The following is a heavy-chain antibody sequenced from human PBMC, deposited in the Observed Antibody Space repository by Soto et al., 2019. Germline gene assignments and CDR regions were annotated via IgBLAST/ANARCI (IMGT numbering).Heavy chain of an antibody. J-gene: IGHJ5*02. CDR3: AHLSSWYGVRWFDP. CDR1: GFSLSTSGVG. V-gene: IGHV2-5*02. Sequence: SCPTLVNPTQTLTLTCTFSGFSLSTSGVGVGWIRQPPGKALEWLALIYWDDDKRYSPSLKSRLTITKDTSKNQVVLTMTNMDPVDTATYYCAHLSSWYGVRWFDPWGQGTLVTVYS. D-gene: IGHD6-13*01. CDR2: IYWDDDK.